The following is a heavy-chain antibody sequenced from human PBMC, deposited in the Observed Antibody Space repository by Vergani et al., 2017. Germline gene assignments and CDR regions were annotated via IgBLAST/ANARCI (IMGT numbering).Heavy chain of an antibody. D-gene: IGHD6-6*01. Sequence: QVQLVESGGGLVKPGTSLRLSCVTSGFDFSDYYMAWIRQAPGKGPEWIAYISHRGTTISYAESVKGRFTISRDNSKKLLYLQMNSLRADDTALYFCAKEYGSSGFQYWGQGTRVTVSS. V-gene: IGHV3-11*04. CDR2: ISHRGTTI. J-gene: IGHJ4*02. CDR1: GFDFSDYY. CDR3: AKEYGSSGFQY.